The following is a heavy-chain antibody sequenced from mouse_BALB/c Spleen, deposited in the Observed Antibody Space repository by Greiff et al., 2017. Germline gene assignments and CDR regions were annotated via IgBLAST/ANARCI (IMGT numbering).Heavy chain of an antibody. CDR3: TRRGPGYAMDC. Sequence: LQQPGSELVRPGASVKLSCKASGYTFTSYWMHWVKQRHGQGLEWIGNIYPGSGSTNYDEKFKSKGTLTVDTSSSTAYMHLSSLTSEDSAVYYCTRRGPGYAMDCWGQGTSVTVSS. CDR2: IYPGSGST. V-gene: IGHV1S22*01. CDR1: GYTFTSYW. J-gene: IGHJ4*01.